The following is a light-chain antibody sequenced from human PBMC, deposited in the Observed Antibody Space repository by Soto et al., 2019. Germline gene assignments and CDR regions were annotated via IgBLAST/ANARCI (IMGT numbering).Light chain of an antibody. CDR3: QQYNNWPT. J-gene: IGKJ1*01. V-gene: IGKV3D-15*01. Sequence: EIVLTQSPGTLSLSPGERATLSCRASQSVTSNYLAWYQQKPGQAPGLLIYDTSNRASGVPDRFSGSGSGTESTLTISSLQSEDFAVYYCQQYNNWPTFGQGTKVDIK. CDR2: DTS. CDR1: QSVTSN.